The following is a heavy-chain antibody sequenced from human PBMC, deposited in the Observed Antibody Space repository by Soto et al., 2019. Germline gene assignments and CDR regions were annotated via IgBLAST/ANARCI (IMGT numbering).Heavy chain of an antibody. CDR3: AREAVVTQGLVDY. D-gene: IGHD2-15*01. V-gene: IGHV4-59*01. CDR2: IYDSGST. CDR1: GGSISSVY. Sequence: QVQLQESGPGVVKPSETLSLTCTVSGGSISSVYWSWIRQPPGKGLEWIGYIYDSGSTNYNPSLKSRVTMSVVTSKNQCSLKLRSVSAADTAVYYGAREAVVTQGLVDYWGQGTLVTVSS. J-gene: IGHJ4*02.